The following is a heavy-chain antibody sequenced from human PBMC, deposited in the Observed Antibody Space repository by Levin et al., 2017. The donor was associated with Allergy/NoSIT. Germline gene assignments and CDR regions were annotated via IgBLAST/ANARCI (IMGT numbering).Heavy chain of an antibody. Sequence: GGSLRLSCAASGFTFSSYSMNWVRQAPGKGLELVSSISSSSSYIYYADSVKGRFTISRDNAKNSLYLQMNSLRAEDTAVYYCARDPVTSPYYMDVWGKGTTVTVSS. J-gene: IGHJ6*03. V-gene: IGHV3-21*01. CDR3: ARDPVTSPYYMDV. D-gene: IGHD4-11*01. CDR2: ISSSSSYI. CDR1: GFTFSSYS.